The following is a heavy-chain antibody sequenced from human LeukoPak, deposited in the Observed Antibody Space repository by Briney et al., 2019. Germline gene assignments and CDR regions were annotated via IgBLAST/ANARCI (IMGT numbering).Heavy chain of an antibody. Sequence: SETLSLTCTVSGGSLSSGGCYWSWIRQHPGRGLEWIGYIYYSGSTYYNPSLKSRVTISVDTSKNQFSLKLSSVTAADTAVYYCARAGRGYCSSTSCEYNWFDPWGQGTLVTVSS. CDR2: IYYSGST. J-gene: IGHJ5*02. D-gene: IGHD2-2*01. V-gene: IGHV4-31*03. CDR1: GGSLSSGGCY. CDR3: ARAGRGYCSSTSCEYNWFDP.